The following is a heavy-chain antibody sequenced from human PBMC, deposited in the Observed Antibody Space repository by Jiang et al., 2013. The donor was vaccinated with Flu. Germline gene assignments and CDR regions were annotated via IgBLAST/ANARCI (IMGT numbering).Heavy chain of an antibody. CDR1: GGTFSSYA. CDR2: IIPIFGTA. D-gene: IGHD6-19*01. J-gene: IGHJ6*02. Sequence: GAEVKKPGSSVKVSCKASGGTFSSYAISWVRQAPGQGLEWMGGIIPIFGTANYAQKFQGRVTITADESTSTAYMELSSLRSEDTAVYYCARNRRGYSSGWYSNYYYGMDVWGQGTTVTVSS. CDR3: ARNRRGYSSGWYSNYYYGMDV. V-gene: IGHV1-69*01.